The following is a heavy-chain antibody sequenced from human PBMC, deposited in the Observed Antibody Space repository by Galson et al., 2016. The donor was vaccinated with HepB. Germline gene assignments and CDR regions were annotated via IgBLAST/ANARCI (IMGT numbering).Heavy chain of an antibody. Sequence: SLRLSCAASGFTLRNYAMGWVRQAPGKGLEWVAGSSASGGRTYYADSVKGRFTISRDNSENTLYVEMNSLRAEDTAVYYCAKEGLYYDTSGRSARYWYFDVWGRGTPVSVSS. CDR2: SSASGGRT. CDR3: AKEGLYYDTSGRSARYWYFDV. CDR1: GFTLRNYA. J-gene: IGHJ2*01. V-gene: IGHV3-23*01. D-gene: IGHD3-22*01.